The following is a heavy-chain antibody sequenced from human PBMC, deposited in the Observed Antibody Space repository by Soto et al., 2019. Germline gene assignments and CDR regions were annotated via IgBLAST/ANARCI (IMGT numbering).Heavy chain of an antibody. Sequence: GGSLRLSCAASCFTFSNSWMNWVRQAPGKGLEWVGRIKSKTDGGTTDCAAPVKGRFTISRDDSKNTLYLQMNSLKTEDTAVYYCTSSITIFGVVINPVGMYVWGQGTTVTVSS. CDR1: CFTFSNSW. J-gene: IGHJ6*02. CDR2: IKSKTDGGTT. V-gene: IGHV3-15*07. CDR3: TSSITIFGVVINPVGMYV. D-gene: IGHD3-3*01.